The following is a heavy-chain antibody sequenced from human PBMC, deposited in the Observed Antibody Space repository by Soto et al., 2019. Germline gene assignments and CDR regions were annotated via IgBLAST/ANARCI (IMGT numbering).Heavy chain of an antibody. V-gene: IGHV3-33*01. CDR1: GFTFSIYG. Sequence: QVQLVESGGGVVQPGRSLRLSCAASGFTFSIYGMHWVRQAPGKGLEWVAVIWNDGSNKYYGDSVKGRFTISRDNSENTLYLHMNSLRADDTAVYYCARAVGPFDYWGQGTLVTVSS. J-gene: IGHJ4*02. CDR3: ARAVGPFDY. D-gene: IGHD2-2*01. CDR2: IWNDGSNK.